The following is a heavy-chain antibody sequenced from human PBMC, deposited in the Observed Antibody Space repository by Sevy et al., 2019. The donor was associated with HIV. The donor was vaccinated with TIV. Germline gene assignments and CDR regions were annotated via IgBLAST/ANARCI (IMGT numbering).Heavy chain of an antibody. CDR2: ISGNGENT. J-gene: IGHJ3*02. Sequence: GGSLRLSCAASEFTFSSHAVSWVRQAPGKGLEWVSAISGNGENTHYADSVRGRFTISRDNFKNTLYLHMSTLRAEDTALYYCARDGRGNSAFDIWGQGTMVTVSS. D-gene: IGHD1-26*01. CDR3: ARDGRGNSAFDI. V-gene: IGHV3-23*01. CDR1: EFTFSSHA.